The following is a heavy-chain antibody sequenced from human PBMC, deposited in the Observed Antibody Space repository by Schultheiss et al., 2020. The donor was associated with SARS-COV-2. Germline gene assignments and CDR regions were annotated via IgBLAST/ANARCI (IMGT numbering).Heavy chain of an antibody. V-gene: IGHV4-31*11. CDR3: ARGPGYCYGTSGRRYWYFDL. CDR1: GYSISSGGYY. D-gene: IGHD5-18*01. J-gene: IGHJ2*01. Sequence: SETLSLTCAVSGYSISSGGYYWSWIRQHPGKGLEWIGYIYYSGSTNYNPSLKSRVTISVDTSKNQFSLKLSSVTAADTAVYYCARGPGYCYGTSGRRYWYFDLWGRGTLVTVSS. CDR2: IYYSGST.